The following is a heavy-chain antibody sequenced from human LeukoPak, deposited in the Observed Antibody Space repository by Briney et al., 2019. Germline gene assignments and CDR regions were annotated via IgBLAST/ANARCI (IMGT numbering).Heavy chain of an antibody. J-gene: IGHJ4*02. CDR1: GYSISSGYY. CDR2: IYHSGGT. V-gene: IGHV4-38-2*02. Sequence: SETLSLTCTVSGYSISSGYYWGWIRQSPGKGLEWIGSIYHSGGTYYNPSLKSRVTMSVDTSKNQFSLKLSSVTAADTAVYYCASRAGASDFDYWGQGTLVTVSS. D-gene: IGHD1-26*01. CDR3: ASRAGASDFDY.